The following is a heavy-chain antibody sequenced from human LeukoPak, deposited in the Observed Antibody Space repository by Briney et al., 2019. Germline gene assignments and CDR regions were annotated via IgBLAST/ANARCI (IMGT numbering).Heavy chain of an antibody. CDR2: ISAYNGNT. CDR1: GYTFTSYG. CDR3: ASDVDYYDSSGQGFQH. J-gene: IGHJ1*01. Sequence: ASVKVSCKASGYTFTSYGISWGRQAPGQGLEWMGWISAYNGNTNYAQKLQGRVTMTTDTSTSTAYMELRSLRSDDTAVYYCASDVDYYDSSGQGFQHWGQGTLVTVSS. D-gene: IGHD3-22*01. V-gene: IGHV1-18*01.